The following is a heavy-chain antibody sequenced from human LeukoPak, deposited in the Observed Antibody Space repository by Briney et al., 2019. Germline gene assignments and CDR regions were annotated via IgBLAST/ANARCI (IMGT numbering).Heavy chain of an antibody. J-gene: IGHJ5*02. V-gene: IGHV3-30*02. Sequence: GGSLRLFCAASGFTFSSYGMHWVRQAPGKGLEGVAFIRYDGSNKYYADSVKGRFTISRDNSKNTLYLQMNSLRAEDTAVYYCAKVSGSYDNWFDPWGQGTLVTVSS. D-gene: IGHD1-26*01. CDR1: GFTFSSYG. CDR3: AKVSGSYDNWFDP. CDR2: IRYDGSNK.